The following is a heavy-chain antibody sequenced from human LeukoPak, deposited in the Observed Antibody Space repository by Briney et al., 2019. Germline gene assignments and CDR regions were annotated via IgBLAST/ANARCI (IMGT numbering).Heavy chain of an antibody. D-gene: IGHD1-26*01. CDR3: AKDDGGSYYIYYYYMDV. V-gene: IGHV3-23*01. CDR2: ISGSGGST. CDR1: GFTLSSYG. J-gene: IGHJ6*03. Sequence: GGSLRLSCAASGFTLSSYGMSWVRQAPGKGLEWVSAISGSGGSTYYADSVKGRFTISRDNSRNTLYLQMNSLRAEDTAVYYCAKDDGGSYYIYYYYMDVWGKGTTVTISS.